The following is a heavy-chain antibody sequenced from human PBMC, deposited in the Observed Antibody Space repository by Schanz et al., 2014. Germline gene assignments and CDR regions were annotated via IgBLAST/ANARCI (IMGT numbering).Heavy chain of an antibody. CDR2: ISGRDGST. J-gene: IGHJ4*02. D-gene: IGHD5-12*01. V-gene: IGHV3-23*01. Sequence: EVQLLESGGGLVQPGGSLRLSCAASGFTFRGYAMSWVRQAPGRGLEWVSAISGRDGSTYYADSVRGRFTISRDNFKGALYLQMSSLRAEDTAVYYCARKVVATIGGYYDNWGQGTLVIVSS. CDR3: ARKVVATIGGYYDN. CDR1: GFTFRGYA.